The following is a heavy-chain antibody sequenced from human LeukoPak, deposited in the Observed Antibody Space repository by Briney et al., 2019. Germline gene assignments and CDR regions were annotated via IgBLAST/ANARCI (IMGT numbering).Heavy chain of an antibody. J-gene: IGHJ3*02. D-gene: IGHD6-19*01. CDR3: ARGPLDSSGWYEDLAVGAFDI. CDR1: GFTFSSYS. V-gene: IGHV3-21*01. CDR2: ISSSSSYI. Sequence: GGSLRLSCAASGFTFSSYSMNWVRQAPGKGLEWVSSISSSSSYIYYADSVKGRFTISRDNAKNSLYLQMNSLRAEDTAVYYCARGPLDSSGWYEDLAVGAFDIWGQGTMVTVSS.